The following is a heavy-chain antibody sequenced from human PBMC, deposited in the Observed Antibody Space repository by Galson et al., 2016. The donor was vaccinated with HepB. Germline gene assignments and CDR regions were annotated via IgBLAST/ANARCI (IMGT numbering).Heavy chain of an antibody. J-gene: IGHJ4*01. D-gene: IGHD1-20*01. V-gene: IGHV3-7*04. Sequence: SLRLSCAGSGSSFSNYWMSWVRQAPGKGLEWVAIIKQDGSDTKYVDSVKGRFTISSDNAKDSLYPQMNTLRVEDTAVYYCARDYNWNADYWGHGTLVTVSP. CDR3: ARDYNWNADY. CDR2: IKQDGSDT. CDR1: GSSFSNYW.